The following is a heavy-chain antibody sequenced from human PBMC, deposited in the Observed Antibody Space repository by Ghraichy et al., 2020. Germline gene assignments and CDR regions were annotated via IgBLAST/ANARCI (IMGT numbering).Heavy chain of an antibody. Sequence: GYLRLSCAASGFTFSDYSIYWIRQAPGKGLEWVSSISSRSGYIYYADSVKGRFSISRDNAKNSLYLQMNSLRAEDTAVYYCARPLGLAGTGRYYAMDVWGQGTTVTVSS. CDR1: GFTFSDYS. CDR3: ARPLGLAGTGRYYAMDV. V-gene: IGHV3-21*01. CDR2: ISSRSGYI. J-gene: IGHJ6*02. D-gene: IGHD1-1*01.